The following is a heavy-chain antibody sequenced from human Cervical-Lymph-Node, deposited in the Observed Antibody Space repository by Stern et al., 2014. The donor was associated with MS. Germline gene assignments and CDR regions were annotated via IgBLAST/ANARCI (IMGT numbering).Heavy chain of an antibody. CDR1: GFSLSNARMG. J-gene: IGHJ4*02. D-gene: IGHD4-17*01. CDR3: ARANYGDYIDY. Sequence: QVALRESGPVLVKPTETLTLTCTVSGFSLSNARMGVSWIRQPPGKALEWLAHIFSNDEKSYTTSLKTRLTISKDTSKNQVVLTMTNMDPVDTATYYCARANYGDYIDYWGQGTLVTVSS. V-gene: IGHV2-26*01. CDR2: IFSNDEK.